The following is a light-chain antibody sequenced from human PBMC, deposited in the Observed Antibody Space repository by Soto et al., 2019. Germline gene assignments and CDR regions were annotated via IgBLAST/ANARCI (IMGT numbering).Light chain of an antibody. V-gene: IGKV3-15*01. CDR2: GAS. CDR1: YSVSSN. J-gene: IGKJ4*01. CDR3: QKYGNGPLT. Sequence: EMVMTQSPATLSVSPGERATLSCRARYSVSSNLAWYQQKPGQAPRLLIYGASTRSTGVPVRFSGSGSGTEFPPPTSSLQSEDSAVYFCQKYGNGPLTFGGGTKVEIK.